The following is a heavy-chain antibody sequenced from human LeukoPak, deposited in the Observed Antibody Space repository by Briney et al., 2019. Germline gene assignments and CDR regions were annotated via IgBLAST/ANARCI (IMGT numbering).Heavy chain of an antibody. J-gene: IGHJ4*02. CDR2: ISSSGVTI. CDR3: AGEAPRQYSDYFDF. V-gene: IGHV3-48*04. CDR1: GFTFSSYG. D-gene: IGHD4-11*01. Sequence: GGSLRLSCAASGFTFSSYGMHWVRQAPGKGLEWTSYISSSGVTIYYADSVKGRFTISRDNAKNSLYLQMNSLRAEDTALYYCAGEAPRQYSDYFDFWGQGTLVTVSS.